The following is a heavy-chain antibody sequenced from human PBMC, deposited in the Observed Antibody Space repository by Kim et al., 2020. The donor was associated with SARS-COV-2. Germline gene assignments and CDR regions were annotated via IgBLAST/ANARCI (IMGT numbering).Heavy chain of an antibody. CDR3: ARAPPIAVAGALDY. V-gene: IGHV4-34*01. D-gene: IGHD6-19*01. Sequence: PSLKSRVTISVDTSKNQFSLKLSSVTAADTAVYYCARAPPIAVAGALDYWGQGTLVTVSS. J-gene: IGHJ4*02.